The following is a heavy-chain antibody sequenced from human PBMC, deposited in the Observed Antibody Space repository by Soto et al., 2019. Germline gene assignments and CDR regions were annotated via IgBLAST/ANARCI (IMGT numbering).Heavy chain of an antibody. Sequence: SETLSLTCTVSGGSISSGAYYWSWIRQHPGKGLEWIGSFYYSGSAFYNPSLKSRLTISVDTSKNQLSLKVRSMTAADTAVYYCARDASSSWHYFDYWGQGTLVTVSS. D-gene: IGHD6-13*01. J-gene: IGHJ4*02. V-gene: IGHV4-31*03. CDR3: ARDASSSWHYFDY. CDR2: FYYSGSA. CDR1: GGSISSGAYY.